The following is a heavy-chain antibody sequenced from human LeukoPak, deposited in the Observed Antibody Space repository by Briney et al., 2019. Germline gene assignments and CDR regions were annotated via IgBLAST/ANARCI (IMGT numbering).Heavy chain of an antibody. D-gene: IGHD1-26*01. CDR2: IYSSGNT. V-gene: IGHV4-4*07. Sequence: SETLSLTCTVFGVSFSTYYWTWIRQPAGKGPEWIGRIYSSGNTNYNPSLESRVTMSIDTSKHQFSLKLTSVTAADTAVCYCARERGILRGDAFDLWGQGKMVTVSA. CDR1: GVSFSTYY. CDR3: ARERGILRGDAFDL. J-gene: IGHJ3*01.